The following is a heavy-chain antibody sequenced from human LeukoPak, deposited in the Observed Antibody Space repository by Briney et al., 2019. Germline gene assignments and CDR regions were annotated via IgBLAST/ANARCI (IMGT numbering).Heavy chain of an antibody. D-gene: IGHD3-9*01. V-gene: IGHV3-23*01. CDR1: GFTFISYA. CDR2: ISGSGGST. CDR3: ATDDYYDILTGYYTPDY. Sequence: GGSLRLSCAASGFTFISYAMSWVRQAPGKGLEWVSAISGSGGSTYYADSVKGRFTISRDNSKNTLYLQMISLRAEDTAVYYCATDDYYDILTGYYTPDYWGQGTLVTVSS. J-gene: IGHJ4*02.